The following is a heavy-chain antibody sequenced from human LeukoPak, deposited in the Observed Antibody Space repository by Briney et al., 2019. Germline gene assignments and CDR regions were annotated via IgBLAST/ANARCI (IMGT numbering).Heavy chain of an antibody. CDR3: ASSLRYYFDY. CDR2: ISGSGGST. J-gene: IGHJ4*02. Sequence: GSLRLSCAASGFTFSSHAMNWVRQAPGKGLEWVSAISGSGGSTYYADSVKGRFTISRDNSKNTLYLQMNSLRAEDTAVYYCASSLRYYFDYWGQGTLVTVSS. CDR1: GFTFSSHA. V-gene: IGHV3-23*01.